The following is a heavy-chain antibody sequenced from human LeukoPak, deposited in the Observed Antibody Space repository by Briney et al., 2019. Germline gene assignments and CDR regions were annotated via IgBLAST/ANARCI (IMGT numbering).Heavy chain of an antibody. V-gene: IGHV1-8*01. Sequence: ASVKVSCKASGYTFASYDINWVRQATGQGLEWMGWMNPNSGEKGHAQKFQGRVTITRETSINTAYMELSSLRSEDMAVYYCARGPNNQVVRGVIGYYYMDVWGKGTTVTVSS. CDR3: ARGPNNQVVRGVIGYYYMDV. D-gene: IGHD3-10*01. CDR1: GYTFASYD. CDR2: MNPNSGEK. J-gene: IGHJ6*03.